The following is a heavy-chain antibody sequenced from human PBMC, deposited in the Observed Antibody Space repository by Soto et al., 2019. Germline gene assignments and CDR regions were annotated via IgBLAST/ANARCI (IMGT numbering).Heavy chain of an antibody. CDR3: ASGYYDSSGSGY. D-gene: IGHD3-22*01. Sequence: SKTLSLPCKVSGGSISSGGYYWTWIRQHPGKGLEWIGYIYYTGSTYYNPSLKSRITMSLDTSKDQFSLNLTSVTAADTAVYYCASGYYDSSGSGYWGQGTLVTVSS. V-gene: IGHV4-31*03. CDR1: GGSISSGGYY. CDR2: IYYTGST. J-gene: IGHJ4*02.